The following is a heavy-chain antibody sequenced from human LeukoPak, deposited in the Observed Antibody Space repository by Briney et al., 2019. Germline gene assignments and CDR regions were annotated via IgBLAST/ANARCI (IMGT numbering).Heavy chain of an antibody. J-gene: IGHJ4*02. CDR3: ARSMKEDVDY. D-gene: IGHD2-8*01. CDR2: ISGSGGST. CDR1: GFTFSSYA. V-gene: IGHV3-23*01. Sequence: GGSLRLSCAASGFTFSSYAMSWARQAPGKGLEWVSAISGSGGSTYYADSVKGRFTISRDNAKNSLYLQMNSLRAEDTAVYYCARSMKEDVDYWGQGTLVTVSS.